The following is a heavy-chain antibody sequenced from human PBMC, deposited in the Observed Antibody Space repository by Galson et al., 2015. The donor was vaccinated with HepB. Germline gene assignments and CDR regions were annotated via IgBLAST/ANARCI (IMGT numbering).Heavy chain of an antibody. Sequence: SLRLSCAASGFTFDDYTMHWVRQAPGKGLEWVSLISWDGGSTYYADSVKGRFTISRDNSKNSLYLQMNSLRTEDTALYYCAKDMGGDYGDYYYGMDVWGQGTTVTVSS. CDR2: ISWDGGST. V-gene: IGHV3-43*01. CDR1: GFTFDDYT. J-gene: IGHJ6*02. D-gene: IGHD4-17*01. CDR3: AKDMGGDYGDYYYGMDV.